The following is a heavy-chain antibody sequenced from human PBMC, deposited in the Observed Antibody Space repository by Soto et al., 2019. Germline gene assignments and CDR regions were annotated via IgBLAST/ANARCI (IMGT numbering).Heavy chain of an antibody. CDR2: IGYSGAT. J-gene: IGHJ5*02. CDR1: GGSITSAGSF. D-gene: IGHD2-15*01. V-gene: IGHV4-31*03. Sequence: PSETLSLTCTVSGGSITSAGSFWSWIRQHPGKGPEWIAFIGYSGATSYNPSLARRVTISVDTSKSQFSLNLRSVNAADTAVYYCARGGGSSKWFAPWGQGTLVTVSS. CDR3: ARGGGSSKWFAP.